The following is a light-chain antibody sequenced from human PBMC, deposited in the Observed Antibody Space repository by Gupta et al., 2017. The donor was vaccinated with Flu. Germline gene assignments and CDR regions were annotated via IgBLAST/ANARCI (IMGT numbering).Light chain of an antibody. J-gene: IGLJ2*01. CDR1: GPDFRSYNY. CDR3: ASDTGSDIHIV. V-gene: IGLV2-14*03. CDR2: DVD. Sequence: HSALTQHASLSGSPGQSITISCTATGPDFRSYNYVSWYQQHPGKAPRLIIFDVDNRPSGVSTRFSGSKSGDTASLTISGLQPEDESDYYCASDTGSDIHIVFGGGTKLTVL.